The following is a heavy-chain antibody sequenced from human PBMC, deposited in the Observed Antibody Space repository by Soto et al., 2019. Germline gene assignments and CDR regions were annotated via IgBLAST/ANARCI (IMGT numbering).Heavy chain of an antibody. V-gene: IGHV1-2*02. CDR2: INPNSGGT. CDR3: ARVGGYSYVQGIDY. CDR1: GYTFTGYY. J-gene: IGHJ4*02. Sequence: ASVKVSCKASGYTFTGYYMHWVRQAPGQGLEWMGWINPNSGGTNYAQKFQGRVTMTRDTSISTAYMELSRLRSDDTAVYYCARVGGYSYVQGIDYWGQGTLVTVSS. D-gene: IGHD5-18*01.